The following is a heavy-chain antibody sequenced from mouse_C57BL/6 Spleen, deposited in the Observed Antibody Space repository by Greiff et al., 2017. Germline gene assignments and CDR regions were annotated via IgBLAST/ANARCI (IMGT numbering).Heavy chain of an antibody. CDR3: TRRYYGSSYVDYFDY. V-gene: IGHV1-15*01. CDR2: IDPETGGT. J-gene: IGHJ2*01. D-gene: IGHD1-1*01. Sequence: QVQLQQSGAELVRPGASVTLSCKASGYTFTDYEMHWVKQTPVHGLEWIGAIDPETGGTAYNQKFKGKAILTADKSSSTAYMELRSLTSEDSAVYYCTRRYYGSSYVDYFDYWGQGTTLTVSS. CDR1: GYTFTDYE.